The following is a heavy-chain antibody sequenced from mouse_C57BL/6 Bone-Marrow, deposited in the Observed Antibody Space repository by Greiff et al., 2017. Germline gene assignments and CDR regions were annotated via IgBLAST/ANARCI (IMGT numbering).Heavy chain of an antibody. CDR2: ISSGGSYT. Sequence: EVKVVESGGDLVKPGGSLKLSCAASGFTFSSYGMSWVRQTPDKRLEWVATISSGGSYTYYPDSVKGRFTLSRDNAKNTLYLQMISLKSEDTAMYYCARHRGFAYWGQGTLVTVSA. V-gene: IGHV5-6*01. CDR3: ARHRGFAY. D-gene: IGHD3-3*01. J-gene: IGHJ3*01. CDR1: GFTFSSYG.